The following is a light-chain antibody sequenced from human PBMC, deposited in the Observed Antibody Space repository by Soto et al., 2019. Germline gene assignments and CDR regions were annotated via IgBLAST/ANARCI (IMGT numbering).Light chain of an antibody. J-gene: IGKJ1*01. CDR1: QGIGDA. CDR2: AAS. CDR3: QQYNSYWT. V-gene: IGKV1-17*01. Sequence: DIQISQSPSSLSASVGDRVTITCRASQGIGDALGWYQQQPGKAPKRLIYAASTLQSGVPSRFSGSGSGTLFTPTISSLHPDFFATYYCQQYNSYWTFGQGTKVDIK.